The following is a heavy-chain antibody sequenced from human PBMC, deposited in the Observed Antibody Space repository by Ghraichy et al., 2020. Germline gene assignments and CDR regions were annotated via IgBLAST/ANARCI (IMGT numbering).Heavy chain of an antibody. CDR1: GFAFSDYY. J-gene: IGHJ6*02. V-gene: IGHV3-11*01. CDR2: ISMSGSAI. D-gene: IGHD3-22*01. CDR3: ARHYYESSGFGLDV. Sequence: LSLTCAASGFAFSDYYMSWMRQGPGKGLEWLSYISMSGSAIFYADSVKGRFTISRDNAKNSLHLQINSLRAEDTAVYYCARHYYESSGFGLDVWGQGTTVIVSS.